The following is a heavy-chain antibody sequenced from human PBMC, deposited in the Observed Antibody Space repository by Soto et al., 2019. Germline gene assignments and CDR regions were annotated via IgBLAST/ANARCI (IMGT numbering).Heavy chain of an antibody. V-gene: IGHV4-31*03. CDR3: ARERSPGKYGMDV. CDR1: GGSISSGGYY. CDR2: IYYSGST. D-gene: IGHD3-10*01. Sequence: NPSETLSLTCTVSGGSISSGGYYWSWIRQHPGKGLEWIGYIYYSGSTYYNPSLKSRVTISVDTSKNQFSLKLSSVTAADTAVYYCARERSPGKYGMDVWGQGTTVTVSS. J-gene: IGHJ6*02.